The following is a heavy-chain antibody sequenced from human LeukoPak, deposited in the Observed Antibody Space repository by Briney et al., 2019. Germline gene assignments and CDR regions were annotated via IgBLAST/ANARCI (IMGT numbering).Heavy chain of an antibody. J-gene: IGHJ4*02. Sequence: PGGSLRLSCTASGFTSGFTFGDYGMSWVRQAPGKGLEWVSGINWNGGSTGYADSVKGRFTISRDNAKNSLYLQMNSLRAEDTALYYCARGYGDYDFFFNYWGQGTLVTVSS. CDR2: INWNGGST. CDR3: ARGYGDYDFFFNY. CDR1: GFTFGDYG. D-gene: IGHD4-17*01. V-gene: IGHV3-20*04.